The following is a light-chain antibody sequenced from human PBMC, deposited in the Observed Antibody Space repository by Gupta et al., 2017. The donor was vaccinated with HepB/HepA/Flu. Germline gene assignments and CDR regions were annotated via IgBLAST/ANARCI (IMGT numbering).Light chain of an antibody. Sequence: DIVLPQSPLSLPVTPGEPASISCRSSQSLLHSNGYNYLDWYLQKPGQSPQLLIYLGSNRASRVPDRFSGSGSGTDFTLKISRVEAEDVGVYYCMQALQTPAFGGGTKVEIK. CDR3: MQALQTPA. J-gene: IGKJ4*01. V-gene: IGKV2-28*01. CDR1: QSLLHSNGYNY. CDR2: LGS.